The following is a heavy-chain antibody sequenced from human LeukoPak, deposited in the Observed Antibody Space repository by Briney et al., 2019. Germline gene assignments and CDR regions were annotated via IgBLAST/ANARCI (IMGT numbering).Heavy chain of an antibody. D-gene: IGHD3-3*01. V-gene: IGHV1-46*01. CDR3: ARSYYDFWSGYPGDGDAFDV. Sequence: GASVKVSCKASGYTFTSYYMHWVRQAPGQGLEWMGIINPSGGSTSYAQKFQGRVTMTRDTSTSTVYMELSSLRSEDTAVYYCARSYYDFWSGYPGDGDAFDVWGQGTMVTVSS. CDR1: GYTFTSYY. CDR2: INPSGGST. J-gene: IGHJ3*01.